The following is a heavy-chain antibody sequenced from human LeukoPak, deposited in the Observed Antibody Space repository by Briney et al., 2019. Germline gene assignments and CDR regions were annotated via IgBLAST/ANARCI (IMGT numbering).Heavy chain of an antibody. CDR3: ARGPTVTTPYYFDY. J-gene: IGHJ4*02. Sequence: GGSLRLSCAASGFTFDDYTMHWVRQAPGKGLEWVSLIGWDGGSTYYADSVKGRSTISRDNAKNSLYLQMNSLRAEDTALYYCARGPTVTTPYYFDYWGQGTLVTVSS. D-gene: IGHD4-17*01. V-gene: IGHV3-43*01. CDR2: IGWDGGST. CDR1: GFTFDDYT.